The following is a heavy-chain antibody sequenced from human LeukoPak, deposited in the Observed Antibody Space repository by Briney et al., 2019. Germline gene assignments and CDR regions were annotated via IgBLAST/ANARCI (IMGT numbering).Heavy chain of an antibody. CDR3: ARGDTTSGSGFDY. CDR2: INPNSGGT. CDR1: GYTFTGYY. D-gene: IGHD3-10*01. V-gene: IGHV1-2*06. J-gene: IGHJ4*02. Sequence: ASVKVSCKASGYTFTGYYMHWVRQAPGQGLEWMGRINPNSGGTNYAQKFQGRVTMTRDTSISTACMELSRLRSDDTAVYYCARGDTTSGSGFDYWGQGTLVTVSS.